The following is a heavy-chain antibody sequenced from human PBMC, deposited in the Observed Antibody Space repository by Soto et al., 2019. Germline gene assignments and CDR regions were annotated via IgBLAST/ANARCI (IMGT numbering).Heavy chain of an antibody. CDR2: IIPISETT. J-gene: IGHJ6*02. D-gene: IGHD2-2*01. CDR3: ARSQGSSTSLEIYYYYYYGMXV. Sequence: SVKVSCKASGGTFSSYAISWVRQAPGQGLEWMGGIIPISETTNYAQKFQGRVTITADESKSTAYMELSSLRSEDTAVYYCARSQGSSTSLEIYYYYYYGMXVWXQGTTVTVSS. V-gene: IGHV1-69*13. CDR1: GGTFSSYA.